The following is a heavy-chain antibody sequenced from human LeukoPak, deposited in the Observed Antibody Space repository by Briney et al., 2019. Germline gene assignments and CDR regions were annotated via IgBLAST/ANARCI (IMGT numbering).Heavy chain of an antibody. J-gene: IGHJ4*02. Sequence: SVKVSCKASGATFSSYAISWVRQAPGQGLEWMGRIIPILGIANYAQKFQGRVTITADKSTSTAYMELSSLRSEDTAVYYCASGLWFGELFSFDYWGQGTLVTVSS. CDR2: IIPILGIA. CDR1: GATFSSYA. V-gene: IGHV1-69*04. D-gene: IGHD3-10*01. CDR3: ASGLWFGELFSFDY.